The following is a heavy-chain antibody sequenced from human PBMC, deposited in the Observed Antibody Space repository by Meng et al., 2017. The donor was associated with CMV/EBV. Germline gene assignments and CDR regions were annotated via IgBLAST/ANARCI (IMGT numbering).Heavy chain of an antibody. CDR2: IKPNSGGT. CDR3: ARDPSTYDFWSGYYIATDNWFDP. D-gene: IGHD3-3*01. Sequence: YYIHWVRQAPGQGLEWMGWIKPNSGGTNYAQKFQGRVTMTRDTSISTAYMELSRLRSDDTAVYYCARDPSTYDFWSGYYIATDNWFDPWGQGTLVTVSS. V-gene: IGHV1-2*02. CDR1: YY. J-gene: IGHJ5*02.